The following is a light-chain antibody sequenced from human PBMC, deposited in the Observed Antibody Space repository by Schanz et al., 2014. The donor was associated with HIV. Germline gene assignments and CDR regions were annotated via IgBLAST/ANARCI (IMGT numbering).Light chain of an antibody. CDR2: DNY. J-gene: IGLJ3*02. Sequence: QSVLTQPPSVSAAPGQRVTISCSGSSSNIGKIYVSWYQQVPGTAPKLLIYDNYKRPSGIPDRFSGSKSGTSATLGITGLQAGDEADYYCGSWDSSLGSWVFGGGTKLTVL. CDR3: GSWDSSLGSWV. CDR1: SSNIGKIY. V-gene: IGLV1-51*01.